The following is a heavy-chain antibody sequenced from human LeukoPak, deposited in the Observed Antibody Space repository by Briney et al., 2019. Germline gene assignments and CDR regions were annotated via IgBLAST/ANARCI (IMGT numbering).Heavy chain of an antibody. J-gene: IGHJ6*03. Sequence: GASVKVSCKASGGTFSSYAISWVRQAPGQGLEWMGGIIPIFGTANYAQKFQGRVTITTDESTSTAYMELSGLRSEDTAVYYCARSLVPHIPYYYYYYMDVWGKGTTVTVSS. V-gene: IGHV1-69*05. D-gene: IGHD2-2*01. CDR2: IIPIFGTA. CDR3: ARSLVPHIPYYYYYYMDV. CDR1: GGTFSSYA.